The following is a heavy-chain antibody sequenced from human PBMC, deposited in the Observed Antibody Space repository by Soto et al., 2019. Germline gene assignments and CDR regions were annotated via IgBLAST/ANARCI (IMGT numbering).Heavy chain of an antibody. CDR3: ARDGSGTNPFY. CDR2: ISSSSSYI. J-gene: IGHJ4*02. V-gene: IGHV3-21*01. Sequence: GGSLRLSCAASGFTFSSYSMNWVRQAPGKGLEWVSSISSSSSYIYYADSVKGRFTISRDNAKNSLYLQMSSLRAEDTAVYYCARDGSGTNPFYWGQGTLVTVSS. CDR1: GFTFSSYS. D-gene: IGHD1-7*01.